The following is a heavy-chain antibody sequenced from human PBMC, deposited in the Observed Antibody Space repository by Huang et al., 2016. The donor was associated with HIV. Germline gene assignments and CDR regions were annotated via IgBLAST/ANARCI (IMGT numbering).Heavy chain of an antibody. CDR1: GGTFSTNA. D-gene: IGHD2-21*02. Sequence: QVQLVQSGAEVKRPGASVKVSCRASGGTFSTNAVSWVRQAPGQGLEWMGGIIPMFVTTNDAQRFQVKVTITADESSSTVYMELSSLRSDDTAVYYCARQPYCGGDCAHYYYFYMDVWGKGTTVTVSS. V-gene: IGHV1-69*13. CDR2: IIPMFVTT. J-gene: IGHJ6*03. CDR3: ARQPYCGGDCAHYYYFYMDV.